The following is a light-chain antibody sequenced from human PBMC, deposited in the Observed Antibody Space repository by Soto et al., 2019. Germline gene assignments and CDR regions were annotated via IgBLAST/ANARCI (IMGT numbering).Light chain of an antibody. J-gene: IGKJ1*01. Sequence: EIVMTQSPATLSVSPGEGATLSCRASQSISSKLAWYQQKRGQAPRLLIYGASTRATGVPARFSGSGSGTEFTLTISSLQSEDLAVYYCQHCNDWRWTFGQGTKVEIK. CDR1: QSISSK. V-gene: IGKV3-15*01. CDR2: GAS. CDR3: QHCNDWRWT.